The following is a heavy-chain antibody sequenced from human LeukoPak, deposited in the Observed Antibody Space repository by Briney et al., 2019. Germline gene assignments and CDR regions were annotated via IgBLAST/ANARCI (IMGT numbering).Heavy chain of an antibody. Sequence: GASVKVSCKASGYTFTSYGISWVRQAPGQGLEWMGWINPNSGGTNYAQKFQGRVTMTRDTSISTAYMELSRLRSDDTAVYYCARDPYRPYYYYMDVWGKGTTVTISS. J-gene: IGHJ6*03. CDR3: ARDPYRPYYYYMDV. V-gene: IGHV1-2*02. CDR1: GYTFTSYG. CDR2: INPNSGGT.